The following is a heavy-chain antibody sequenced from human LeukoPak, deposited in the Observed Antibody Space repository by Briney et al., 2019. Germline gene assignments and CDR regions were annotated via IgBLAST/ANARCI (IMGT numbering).Heavy chain of an antibody. CDR3: VRDPQALDY. CDR2: ISSSSTI. V-gene: IGHV3-48*01. J-gene: IGHJ4*02. CDR1: GFTFSSYS. Sequence: GGSLRLSCAASGFTFSSYSMNWVRQAPGKGLEWVSYISSSSTIYYADSVKGRFTISRDNAKNSLSLQMNSLRVEDTAVYYCVRDPQALDYWGQGTLVTVSS.